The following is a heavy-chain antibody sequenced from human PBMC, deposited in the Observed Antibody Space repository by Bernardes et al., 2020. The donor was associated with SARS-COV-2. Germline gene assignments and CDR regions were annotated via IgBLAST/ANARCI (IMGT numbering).Heavy chain of an antibody. CDR3: AREVPKYRDSSGYSHYYYAMEV. D-gene: IGHD3-22*01. V-gene: IGHV3-72*01. CDR1: GFTFSDHY. CDR2: LRNKCSNFST. J-gene: IGHJ6*02. Sequence: GGSLRLSCVASGFTFSDHYLDWFRQAPGKGLAWLGRLRNKCSNFSTKYAASVEGRFIISRDDSRKSLYLQMNSLKTEDTAVYYCAREVPKYRDSSGYSHYYYAMEVWGQGTTVTVSS.